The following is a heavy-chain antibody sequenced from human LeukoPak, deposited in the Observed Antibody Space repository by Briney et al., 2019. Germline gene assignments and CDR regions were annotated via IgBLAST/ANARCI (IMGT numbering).Heavy chain of an antibody. CDR1: GFTVSSNY. CDR2: IYSGGST. Sequence: PGGSLRLSCAASGFTVSSNYMSWVRQAPGKGLEWVSVIYSGGSTYYADSVKGRFTISRDSSKNILFLQVNSLRAEDTAVYYCARGGRAYPLDYWGQGTLVTVSS. J-gene: IGHJ4*02. CDR3: ARGGRAYPLDY. V-gene: IGHV3-53*01.